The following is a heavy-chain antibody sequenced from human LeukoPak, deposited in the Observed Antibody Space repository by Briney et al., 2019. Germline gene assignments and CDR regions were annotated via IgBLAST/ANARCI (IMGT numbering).Heavy chain of an antibody. Sequence: GASVKVSCKASGYTSTSYDINWVRQATGQGLEWMGWMNPNSGNTGYAQKFQGRVTMTRNTSISTAYMELSSLRSEDTAVYYCARGRHRGYYYDSSGYYPYYWGQGTLVTVSS. CDR3: ARGRHRGYYYDSSGYYPYY. D-gene: IGHD3-22*01. J-gene: IGHJ4*02. CDR1: GYTSTSYD. V-gene: IGHV1-8*01. CDR2: MNPNSGNT.